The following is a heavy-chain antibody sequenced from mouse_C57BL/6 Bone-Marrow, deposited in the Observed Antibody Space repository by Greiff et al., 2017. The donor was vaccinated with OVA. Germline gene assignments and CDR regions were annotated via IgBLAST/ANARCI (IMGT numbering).Heavy chain of an antibody. D-gene: IGHD1-1*01. CDR1: GFTFSDYY. V-gene: IGHV5-12*01. CDR3: ARPTVVADYAMDY. J-gene: IGHJ4*01. CDR2: ISNGGGST. Sequence: EVQRVESGGGLVQPGGSLKLSCAASGFTFSDYYMYWVRQTPEKRLEWVAYISNGGGSTYYPDTVKGRFTISRDNAKNTLYLQTSRLKSEDTAMYYCARPTVVADYAMDYWGQGTSVTVSS.